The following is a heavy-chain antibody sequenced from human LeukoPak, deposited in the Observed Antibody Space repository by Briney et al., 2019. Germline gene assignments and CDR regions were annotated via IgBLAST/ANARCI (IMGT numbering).Heavy chain of an antibody. Sequence: SETLSLTCTVSGGSISSSIYQWGWSRQPPGEGLEWIGSIYYTGTTYYNLSLKSRLTMSVDTSNNQFSLKLTSVTAADTAVYYCARRGPPRGFDIWGQGAMVTVSS. V-gene: IGHV4-39*01. CDR2: IYYTGTT. D-gene: IGHD3-10*01. J-gene: IGHJ3*02. CDR1: GGSISSSIYQ. CDR3: ARRGPPRGFDI.